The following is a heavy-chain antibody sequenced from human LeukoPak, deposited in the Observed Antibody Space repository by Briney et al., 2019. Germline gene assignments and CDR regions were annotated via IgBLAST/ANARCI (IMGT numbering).Heavy chain of an antibody. D-gene: IGHD3-10*01. V-gene: IGHV3-74*03. CDR2: MNGDGSST. J-gene: IGHJ4*02. CDR3: ARVGYYSSGPFSYFDY. Sequence: PGGSLRLSCAASGFTFSSNWMHWVRQAPGKGLVWVSRMNGDGSSTKYADSVEGRFTISRDNGKNTLYLQMNSLRVEDTAVYYCARVGYYSSGPFSYFDYWGQGTLVTVSS. CDR1: GFTFSSNW.